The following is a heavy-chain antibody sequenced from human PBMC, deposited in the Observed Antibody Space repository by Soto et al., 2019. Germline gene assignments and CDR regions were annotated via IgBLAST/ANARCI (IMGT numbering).Heavy chain of an antibody. CDR1: GGTFSSYA. V-gene: IGHV1-8*02. J-gene: IGHJ4*02. CDR2: MNPNSGNT. Sequence: ASVKVSCKASGGTFSSYAINWVRQATGQGLEWMGWMNPNSGNTGYAQKFQGRVTMNRNTSISTAYMELSSLRSEDTAVYYCARGLRVAATDSIDYWGQGTLVTVSS. CDR3: ARGLRVAATDSIDY. D-gene: IGHD2-15*01.